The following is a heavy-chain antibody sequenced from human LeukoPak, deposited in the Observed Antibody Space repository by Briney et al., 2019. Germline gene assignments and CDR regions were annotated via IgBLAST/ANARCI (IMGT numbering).Heavy chain of an antibody. CDR3: ARVLYSYAKTYYFDY. Sequence: SETLSLTCAVYGGSFSGYYWSWIRQPPGKGLEWIGYIYYSGSTNYNPSLKSRVTISVDTSKNQFSLKLSSVTAADTAVYYCARVLYSYAKTYYFDYWGQGTLVTVSS. V-gene: IGHV4-59*01. J-gene: IGHJ4*02. CDR2: IYYSGST. CDR1: GGSFSGYY. D-gene: IGHD5-18*01.